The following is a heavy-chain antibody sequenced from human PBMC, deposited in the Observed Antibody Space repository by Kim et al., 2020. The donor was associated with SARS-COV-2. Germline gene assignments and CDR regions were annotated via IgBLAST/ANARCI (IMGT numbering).Heavy chain of an antibody. CDR3: AKDLHHYGSGRNGDYFDY. Sequence: GGSLRLSCAASGFTFSSYAMSWVRQAPGKGLEWVSAISGSGGSTYYADSVKGRFTISRDNSKNTLYLQMNSLRAEDTAVYYCAKDLHHYGSGRNGDYFDYWGQGTLVTVSS. V-gene: IGHV3-23*01. J-gene: IGHJ4*02. CDR2: ISGSGGST. CDR1: GFTFSSYA. D-gene: IGHD3-10*01.